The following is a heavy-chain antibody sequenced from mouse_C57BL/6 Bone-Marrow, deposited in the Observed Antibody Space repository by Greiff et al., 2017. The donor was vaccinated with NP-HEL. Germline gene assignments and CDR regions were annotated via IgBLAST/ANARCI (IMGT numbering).Heavy chain of an antibody. J-gene: IGHJ3*01. D-gene: IGHD3-1*01. CDR1: GYAFTNYL. Sequence: QVQLHQSGAELVRPGTSVKVSCKASGYAFTNYLIEWVKQRPGQGLEWIGVINPGSGGTNYNEKFKGKATLTAAKSSSTAYMQLSSRASEDSAVYFGARSGGDPAWFAYWGQGTLVTVSA. CDR2: INPGSGGT. V-gene: IGHV1-54*01. CDR3: ARSGGDPAWFAY.